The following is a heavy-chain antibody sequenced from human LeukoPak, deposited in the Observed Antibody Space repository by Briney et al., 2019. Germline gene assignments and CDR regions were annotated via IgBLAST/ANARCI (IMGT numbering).Heavy chain of an antibody. V-gene: IGHV3-48*01. J-gene: IGHJ4*02. CDR2: ISSSSSTI. D-gene: IGHD3-3*01. CDR1: GFTFSSYS. Sequence: GGSLRLSCAASGFTFSSYSMNWVRQAPGKGLEWVSYISSSSSTIYYADSVKGRFTISRDNAKNSLYLQMNSLRAEDTAVYYCASSNSDFWSGYYMAGFDYWGQGTLVTVSS. CDR3: ASSNSDFWSGYYMAGFDY.